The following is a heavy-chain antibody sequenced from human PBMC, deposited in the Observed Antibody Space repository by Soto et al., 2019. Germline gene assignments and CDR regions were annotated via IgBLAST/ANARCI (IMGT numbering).Heavy chain of an antibody. V-gene: IGHV4-59*08. D-gene: IGHD2-2*01. Sequence: SETLSLTCTVSGGTISRWYWSWIRQPPGKGLVWIRYIYYSGSTNCNPSLKSRVTISVDTSKNQFSLKLSSVTAADTAVYYCARHVPYCSDTSHCAYGMDVWGHGTTVTVSS. CDR3: ARHVPYCSDTSHCAYGMDV. CDR2: IYYSGST. CDR1: GGTISRWY. J-gene: IGHJ6*02.